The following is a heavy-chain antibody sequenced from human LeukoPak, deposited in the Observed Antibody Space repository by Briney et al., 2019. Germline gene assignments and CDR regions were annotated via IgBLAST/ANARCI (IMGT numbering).Heavy chain of an antibody. CDR1: GFNFRNYG. D-gene: IGHD3-3*01. CDR2: ISSVSNNI. CDR3: ARGDFWSGYYGGRTADCDY. Sequence: PGGSLRLSCAASGFNFRNYGMNWVRQSPGKGLEWVSYISSVSNNIDYADSVKGRFTISRDNAKNSLYLQMNSLRAEDTAIYYCARGDFWSGYYGGRTADCDYWGQGTLVTVSS. J-gene: IGHJ4*02. V-gene: IGHV3-48*04.